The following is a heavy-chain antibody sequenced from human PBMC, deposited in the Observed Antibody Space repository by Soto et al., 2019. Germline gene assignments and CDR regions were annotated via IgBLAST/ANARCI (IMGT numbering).Heavy chain of an antibody. CDR2: INHSGST. J-gene: IGHJ5*02. CDR3: ASKGLRLGDALYYNWFDP. V-gene: IGHV4-34*01. Sequence: SETLSLTCAVYGGSFSGYYWSWIRQPPGKGLEWIGEINHSGSTNYNPSIKSRVTISVDTSKNQFSLKLSSVTAADTALYYCASKGLRLGDALYYNWFDPWGQGTLVTVSS. D-gene: IGHD5-12*01. CDR1: GGSFSGYY.